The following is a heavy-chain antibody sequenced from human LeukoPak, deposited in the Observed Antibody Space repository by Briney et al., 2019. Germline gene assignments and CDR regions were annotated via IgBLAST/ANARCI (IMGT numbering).Heavy chain of an antibody. CDR3: AVILAYCGGDCYNGFDY. CDR2: INPGNGDT. D-gene: IGHD2-21*02. V-gene: IGHV1-3*01. CDR1: GYTFTTYA. Sequence: ASVKVSCKASGYTFTTYAIHWVRQAPGQRLEWMGWINPGNGDTRYSQYFQGRVTITRDTSATTAYMELSSLRSEDTAVYYCAVILAYCGGDCYNGFDYWGQGTLVTVSS. J-gene: IGHJ4*02.